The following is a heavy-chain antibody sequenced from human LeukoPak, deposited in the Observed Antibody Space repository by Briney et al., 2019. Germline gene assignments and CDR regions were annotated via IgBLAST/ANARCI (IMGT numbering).Heavy chain of an antibody. Sequence: GGSLRLPCVGSGFTFRSHAMSWVRQAPEKGLEFVSGIYENGGTTYYADSVKGRFSISRDNSKNTLHLQMDSLRGEDTAVYYCAKDFRIGYSAHFDYWGQGALVTVSS. CDR1: GFTFRSHA. CDR3: AKDFRIGYSAHFDY. J-gene: IGHJ4*02. V-gene: IGHV3-23*01. D-gene: IGHD2-21*01. CDR2: IYENGGTT.